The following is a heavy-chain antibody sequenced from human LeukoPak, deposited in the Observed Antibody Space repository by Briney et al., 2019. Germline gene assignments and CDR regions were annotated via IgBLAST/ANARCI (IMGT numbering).Heavy chain of an antibody. CDR3: ARGVGNIDY. CDR1: GGSLSGYY. Sequence: SETLSLTCAVYGGSLSGYYWSWIRQPPGKGLEWIGEINHSGSTNYNPSLKSRVTISVDTSKNQFSLKLSSVTAADTAVYYCARGVGNIDYWGQGTLVTVSS. D-gene: IGHD2/OR15-2a*01. CDR2: INHSGST. J-gene: IGHJ4*02. V-gene: IGHV4-34*01.